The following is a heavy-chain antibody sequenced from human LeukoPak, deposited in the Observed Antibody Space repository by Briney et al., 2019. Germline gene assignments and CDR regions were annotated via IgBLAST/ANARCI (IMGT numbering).Heavy chain of an antibody. Sequence: ASVKVSCKVSGYTLTGLSMHWVRQAPGKGLEWMGGSDPEDGETIYAQKFQGRVIMTEDTSTDTAYMELSSLRSEDTAVYYCATDITGIYGAFDIWGQGTMVTVSS. J-gene: IGHJ3*02. CDR1: GYTLTGLS. CDR2: SDPEDGET. CDR3: ATDITGIYGAFDI. V-gene: IGHV1-24*01. D-gene: IGHD1-20*01.